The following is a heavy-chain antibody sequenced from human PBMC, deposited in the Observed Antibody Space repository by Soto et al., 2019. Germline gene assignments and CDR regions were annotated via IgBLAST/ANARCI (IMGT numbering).Heavy chain of an antibody. CDR1: GSTFSSYA. CDR2: IIPIIDTA. Sequence: SVKGSCKASGSTFSSYAISWVLPETGQGLEWMGGIIPIIDTANHAAKYQGRVTITADESTSTAYMERSSLSSEDTAVYYCASFVDTAMVIIKWGQGTLVTVCS. CDR3: ASFVDTAMVIIK. J-gene: IGHJ4*02. V-gene: IGHV1-69*13. D-gene: IGHD5-18*01.